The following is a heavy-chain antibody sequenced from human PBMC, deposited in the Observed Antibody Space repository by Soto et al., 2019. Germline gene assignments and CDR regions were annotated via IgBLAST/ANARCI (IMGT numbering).Heavy chain of an antibody. CDR3: ARDILTGYSDAFDI. D-gene: IGHD3-9*01. J-gene: IGHJ3*02. CDR1: GDSGSSNSAA. V-gene: IGHV6-1*01. Sequence: SETLSLTCAISGDSGSSNSAAWNWIRQYPSRGLEWLGRTYYRSKWYNDYAVSVKSRITINPDTSKNQFSLQLNSVTPEDTAVYYCARDILTGYSDAFDIWGQGAMVTVSS. CDR2: TYYRSKWYN.